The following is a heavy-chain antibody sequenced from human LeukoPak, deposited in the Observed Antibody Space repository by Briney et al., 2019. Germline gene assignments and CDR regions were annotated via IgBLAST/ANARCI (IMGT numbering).Heavy chain of an antibody. CDR2: IIPIFGTA. V-gene: IGHV1-69*13. D-gene: IGHD6-19*01. J-gene: IGHJ5*02. Sequence: SVKVSCKASGGTFSSYAISWVRQAPRQGLEWMGGIIPIFGTANYAQKFQGRVTITADESTSTAYMELSSLRSEDTAVYYCARVPGIAVAGTTNWFDPWGQGTLVTVSS. CDR3: ARVPGIAVAGTTNWFDP. CDR1: GGTFSSYA.